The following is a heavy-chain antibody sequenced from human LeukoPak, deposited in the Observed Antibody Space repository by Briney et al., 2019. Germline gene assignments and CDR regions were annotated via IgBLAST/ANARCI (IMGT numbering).Heavy chain of an antibody. V-gene: IGHV4-39*07. CDR1: GGSISSSSYY. CDR3: ARVGYSGNLSGSFDI. J-gene: IGHJ3*02. Sequence: PSETLSLTCTVSGGSISSSSYYWGWIRQPPGKGLEWIGSIYYSGSTYYNPSLKSRVTISVDTSKNQFSLKLSSVTAADTAVYYCARVGYSGNLSGSFDIWGQGTMVTVSS. D-gene: IGHD1-26*01. CDR2: IYYSGST.